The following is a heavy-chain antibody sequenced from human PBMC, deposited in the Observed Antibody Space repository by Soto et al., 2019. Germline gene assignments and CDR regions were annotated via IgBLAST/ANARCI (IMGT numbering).Heavy chain of an antibody. J-gene: IGHJ3*02. V-gene: IGHV4-34*01. CDR2: ITHSGST. CDR3: AGGDYDDNRGFFKTTHAFDI. Sequence: NPSETLSLTCAVYGGSFSDYYWTWIRQPPGKGLQWFGEITHSGSTNNNPSPKSRVTKTVDTSKKQFSSKLRSVTAADTAVYQCAGGDYDDNRGFFKTTHAFDIWGQGTMVTVSS. CDR1: GGSFSDYY. D-gene: IGHD3-22*01.